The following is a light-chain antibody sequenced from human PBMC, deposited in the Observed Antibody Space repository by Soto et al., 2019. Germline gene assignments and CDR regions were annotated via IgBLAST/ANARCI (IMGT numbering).Light chain of an antibody. J-gene: IGKJ5*01. Sequence: EVVLTQSPATLSLSPGERATLSFRASQSVRSYLAWYQQKPGQAPRLLIYGASNRATGIPDRFSGSGSGTEFTLTISSLQSEDFAIYYCQQYKSWPITFGQGTRLENK. CDR3: QQYKSWPIT. CDR2: GAS. V-gene: IGKV3D-15*01. CDR1: QSVRSY.